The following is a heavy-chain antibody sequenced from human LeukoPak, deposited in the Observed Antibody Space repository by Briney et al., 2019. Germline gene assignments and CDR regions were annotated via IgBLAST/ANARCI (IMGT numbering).Heavy chain of an antibody. Sequence: SETLSLTCTVSGGSISSYYWSWIRQPPGKGLGWSGYIYYSGSANYNPSLKSRVTISVDTSKNQFSLKLSSVTAADTAVYYCARPPYSSGLGGNWFDPWGQGTLVTVSS. CDR1: GGSISSYY. D-gene: IGHD6-19*01. CDR3: ARPPYSSGLGGNWFDP. V-gene: IGHV4-59*01. J-gene: IGHJ5*02. CDR2: IYYSGSA.